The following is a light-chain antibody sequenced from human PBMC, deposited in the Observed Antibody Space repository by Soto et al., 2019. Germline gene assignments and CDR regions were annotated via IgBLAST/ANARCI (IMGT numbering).Light chain of an antibody. J-gene: IGKJ4*01. Sequence: DIVMTQSPLSLPVTPGEPASISWSSSRSLRHSNGYNYLDWYLQKPGQSPQLLTYLGSNRATGIPDRFSGSGSGTEFNLTISSLQSEDFGVYYCQQYNNWPRATFGGGTKVDIK. CDR1: RSLRHSNGYNY. CDR2: LGS. V-gene: IGKV2-28*01. CDR3: QQYNNWPRAT.